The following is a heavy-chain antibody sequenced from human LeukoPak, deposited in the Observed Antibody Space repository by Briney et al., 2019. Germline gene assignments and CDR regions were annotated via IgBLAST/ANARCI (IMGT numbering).Heavy chain of an antibody. D-gene: IGHD4-17*01. V-gene: IGHV3-48*04. Sequence: PGGSLRLSCAASGFTFSSYSMNWVRQAPGKGLEWVSYISSSSSTIYYADSVKGRFTISRDNAKNSLYLQMNSLRAEDTAVYYCARDDGDYVPNYFDYWGQGTLVTVSS. CDR1: GFTFSSYS. CDR2: ISSSSSTI. J-gene: IGHJ4*02. CDR3: ARDDGDYVPNYFDY.